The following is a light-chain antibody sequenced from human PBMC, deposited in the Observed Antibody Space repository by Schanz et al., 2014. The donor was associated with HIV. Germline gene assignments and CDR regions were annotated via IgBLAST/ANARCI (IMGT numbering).Light chain of an antibody. CDR3: QQCVTYPYT. CDR1: QSISSY. J-gene: IGKJ2*01. CDR2: AAS. Sequence: DIQMTQSPSSLSASVGDRVTITCRASQSISSYLNWYQQKPGKAPKLLIYAASSLQSGVPSRFSGSGSGTDFTLTISSLQPDDFATYYCQQCVTYPYTFSQGTKLDIK. V-gene: IGKV1-39*01.